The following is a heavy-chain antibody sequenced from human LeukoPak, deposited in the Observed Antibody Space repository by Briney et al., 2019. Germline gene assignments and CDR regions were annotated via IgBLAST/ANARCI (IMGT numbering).Heavy chain of an antibody. CDR2: ISWNSGSI. CDR1: GFTFDDYA. CDR3: TRDPRRLDY. J-gene: IGHJ4*02. Sequence: GRSLRLSCAASGFTFDDYAMHWVRQAPGKGLEWVSGISWNSGSIGYADSVKGRFTISRDNAKNSLYLQMNSLRAEDTAVYYCTRDPRRLDYWGQGTLVTVSS. V-gene: IGHV3-9*01.